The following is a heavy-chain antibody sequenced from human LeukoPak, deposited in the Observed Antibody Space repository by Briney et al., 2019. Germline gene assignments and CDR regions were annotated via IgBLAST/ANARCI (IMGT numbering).Heavy chain of an antibody. CDR2: MNPNSGNT. V-gene: IGHV1-8*01. Sequence: ATVKVPCKASGYTFTSYDINWVRQAPGQGLEWMGWMNPNSGNTGYAQKFQGRVTMTRNTPISTAYMELSSLRSEDTAVYYCARDLAVVVVSAFDVWGQGTMVTVSS. CDR3: ARDLAVVVVSAFDV. CDR1: GYTFTSYD. J-gene: IGHJ3*01. D-gene: IGHD3-22*01.